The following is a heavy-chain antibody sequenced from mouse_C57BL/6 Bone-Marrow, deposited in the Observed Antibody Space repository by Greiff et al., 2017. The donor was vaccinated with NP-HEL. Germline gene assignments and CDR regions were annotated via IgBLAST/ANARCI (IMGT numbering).Heavy chain of an antibody. V-gene: IGHV5-15*01. CDR1: GFTFSDYG. D-gene: IGHD1-1*01. CDR2: ISNLAYSI. Sequence: EVKLMESGGGLVQPGGSLKLSCAASGFTFSDYGMAWVRQAPRKGPEWVAFISNLAYSIYYADTVTGRFTISRENAKNTLYLEMSSLRSEDTAMYYCARLEYYGSSYIFDYWGQGTTLTVSS. J-gene: IGHJ2*01. CDR3: ARLEYYGSSYIFDY.